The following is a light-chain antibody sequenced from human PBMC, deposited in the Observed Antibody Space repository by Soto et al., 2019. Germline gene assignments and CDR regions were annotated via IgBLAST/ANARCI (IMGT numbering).Light chain of an antibody. Sequence: QAVVTQEPSLSVSPGGTVTLTCGLSSGSVSINHYPCWYHQTPGQAPRTLIYNTKTRSSGVPNRFSGSILGSKAALTITGAKADDESDYYCVLYMDSGSPVVFGGGTKLTFL. CDR1: SGSVSINHY. CDR3: VLYMDSGSPVV. V-gene: IGLV8-61*01. J-gene: IGLJ2*01. CDR2: NTK.